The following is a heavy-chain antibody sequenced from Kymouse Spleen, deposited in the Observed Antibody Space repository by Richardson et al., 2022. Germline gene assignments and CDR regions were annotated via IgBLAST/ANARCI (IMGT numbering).Heavy chain of an antibody. Sequence: QVQLQQWGAGLLKPSETLSLTCAVYGGSFSGYYWSWIRQPPGKGLEWIGEINHSGSTNYNPSLKSRVTISVDTSKNQFSLKLSSVTAADTAVYYCARGSITGTTGYFFDYWGQGTLVTVSS. CDR2: INHSGST. CDR1: GGSFSGYY. J-gene: IGHJ4*02. V-gene: IGHV4-34*01. D-gene: IGHD1-7*01. CDR3: ARGSITGTTGYFFDY.